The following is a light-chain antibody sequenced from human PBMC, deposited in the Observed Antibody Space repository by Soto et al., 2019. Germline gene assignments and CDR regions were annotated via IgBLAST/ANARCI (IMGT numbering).Light chain of an antibody. J-gene: IGKJ4*01. Sequence: ERVMTQFPATLSVSPGAKATLSCRASQTVSNNLAWYQQKPGQAPRLLIYFASTRATGVPARFSGSGSGTEFTLTISTLQSEDSAVYYCHHYNDWPLTFGGGPKLQTK. CDR3: HHYNDWPLT. CDR2: FAS. CDR1: QTVSNN. V-gene: IGKV3-15*01.